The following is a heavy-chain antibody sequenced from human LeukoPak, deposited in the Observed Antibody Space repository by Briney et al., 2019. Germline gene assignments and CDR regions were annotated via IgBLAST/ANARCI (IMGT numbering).Heavy chain of an antibody. CDR3: ARRKNTGIAMVRGVRGGLNWFDP. D-gene: IGHD3-10*01. CDR2: INHSGST. Sequence: PSETLSLTCAVYGGSFSGYYWSWIRQPPGKGLEWIGEINHSGSTNYNPSLKSRVTISVDTSKNQFSLKLSSVTAADTAVYYCARRKNTGIAMVRGVRGGLNWFDPWGQGTLVTVSS. CDR1: GGSFSGYY. V-gene: IGHV4-34*01. J-gene: IGHJ5*02.